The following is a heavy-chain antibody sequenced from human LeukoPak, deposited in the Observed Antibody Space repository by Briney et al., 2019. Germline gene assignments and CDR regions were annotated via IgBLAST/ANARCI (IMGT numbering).Heavy chain of an antibody. D-gene: IGHD3-9*01. V-gene: IGHV1-69*04. Sequence: GASVKVSCKASGYTFTSYGISWVRQAPGQGLEWMGRIIPILGIANYAQKFQGRVTITADKSTSTAYMELSSLRSEDTAVYYCARDRPQRLHEDLTPMDVWGKGTTVTVSS. CDR1: GYTFTSYG. J-gene: IGHJ6*03. CDR3: ARDRPQRLHEDLTPMDV. CDR2: IIPILGIA.